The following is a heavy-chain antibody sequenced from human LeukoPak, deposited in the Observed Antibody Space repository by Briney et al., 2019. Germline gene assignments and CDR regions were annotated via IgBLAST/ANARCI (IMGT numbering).Heavy chain of an antibody. V-gene: IGHV5-51*01. CDR1: GYSFTSYW. D-gene: IGHD2-2*01. CDR2: IYAGDSDT. Sequence: GESLKISCKGSGYSFTSYWIGWVRQMPGKGLEGIGIIYAGDSDTRYSPFFQGQVTISADKSISNAYLQWSSLKASDTAMYYCARHEDIVVVPAAKFPDYWGQGTLVTVSS. CDR3: ARHEDIVVVPAAKFPDY. J-gene: IGHJ4*02.